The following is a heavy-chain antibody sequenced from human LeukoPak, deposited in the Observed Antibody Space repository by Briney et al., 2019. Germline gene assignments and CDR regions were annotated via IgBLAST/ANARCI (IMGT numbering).Heavy chain of an antibody. CDR3: VKDSSSGSYFDY. Sequence: PGGALRLSCSASGYTFSRYALHWVRQAPGKGLEYFSVISSNGGSTYYAVSVKGRFTISRDNSRNTLHLQMSSLRVEDTAVYYCVKDSSSGSYFDYWGQGTLVTVSS. V-gene: IGHV3-64D*06. CDR1: GYTFSRYA. CDR2: ISSNGGST. J-gene: IGHJ4*02. D-gene: IGHD3-10*01.